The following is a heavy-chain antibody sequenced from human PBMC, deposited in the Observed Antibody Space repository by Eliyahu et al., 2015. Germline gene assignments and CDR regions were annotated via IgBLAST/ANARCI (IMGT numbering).Heavy chain of an antibody. D-gene: IGHD6-6*01. CDR1: GYSFTTYW. CDR3: ARSSGSSYMWYFDV. Sequence: EVQLVQSGAEVKKPGEYLKISCKASGYSFTTYWIGWVRQEPRKGLGWVGVIYPGDSDTKYSPSLRGQVTISADKSISTAYLQWSRLEASDTAMYYCARSSGSSYMWYFDVWGRGTQVTVSS. J-gene: IGHJ2*01. CDR2: IYPGDSDT. V-gene: IGHV5-51*01.